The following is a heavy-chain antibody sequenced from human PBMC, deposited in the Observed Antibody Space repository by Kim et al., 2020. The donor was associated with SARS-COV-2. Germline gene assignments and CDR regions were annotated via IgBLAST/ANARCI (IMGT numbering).Heavy chain of an antibody. CDR1: GFTFSSYA. J-gene: IGHJ5*02. V-gene: IGHV3-23*01. CDR3: AESGLEYYGSGSYGGGFDP. Sequence: GGSLRLSCAASGFTFSSYAMSWVRQAPGKGLEWGSAISGSGGSTYYADSVKGRFTISRDNSKNTLYLQMNSLRAEDTAVYYCAESGLEYYGSGSYGGGFDPWGQGTLVTVSS. CDR2: ISGSGGST. D-gene: IGHD3-10*01.